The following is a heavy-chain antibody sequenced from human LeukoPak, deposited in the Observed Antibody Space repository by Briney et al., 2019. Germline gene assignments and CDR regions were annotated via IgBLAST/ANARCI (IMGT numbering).Heavy chain of an antibody. D-gene: IGHD6-6*01. V-gene: IGHV3-74*03. J-gene: IGHJ4*02. CDR3: ARDHGGTGRPDIDY. Sequence: GGSLRLSCAASVLTFRNHWMHWVRQTPGKGLVWVSRISSDGSSTTYADSVKGRFAISRDNAKNTLYLQMNNLRAEDTAMCYCARDHGGTGRPDIDYWGQGTLVIVSS. CDR2: ISSDGSST. CDR1: VLTFRNHW.